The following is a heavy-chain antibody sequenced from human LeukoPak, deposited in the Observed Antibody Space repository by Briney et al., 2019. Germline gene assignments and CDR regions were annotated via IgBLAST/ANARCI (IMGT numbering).Heavy chain of an antibody. CDR3: ARGKAGYSYGSYFDY. CDR1: GGSIRSSSYY. V-gene: IGHV4-39*01. D-gene: IGHD5-18*01. Sequence: PSETLSLTCTVSGGSIRSSSYYWGWIRQPPGKGLEWIGSIYYSGSTYYNPSLKSRVTISVGTSKNQFSLKLSSVTAADTAVYYCARGKAGYSYGSYFDYWGQGTLVTVSS. CDR2: IYYSGST. J-gene: IGHJ4*02.